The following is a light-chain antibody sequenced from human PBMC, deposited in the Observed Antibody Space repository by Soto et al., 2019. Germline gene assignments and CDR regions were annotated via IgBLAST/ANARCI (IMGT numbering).Light chain of an antibody. CDR1: QSISGW. V-gene: IGKV1-5*01. CDR3: QQYSGYSLFT. J-gene: IGKJ3*01. CDR2: DAS. Sequence: DIQMTQSPSTLSASVGERVTITCRASQSISGWLAWYQQRPGKAPKLLIYDASSLESGVPSRFSGSGSGTEFTLTIGGLQPDDFATYYCQQYSGYSLFTFGPGTKVDI.